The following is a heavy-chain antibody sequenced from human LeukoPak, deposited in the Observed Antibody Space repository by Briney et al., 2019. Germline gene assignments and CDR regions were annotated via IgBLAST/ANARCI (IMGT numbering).Heavy chain of an antibody. Sequence: GESLKISRKGSGYSFTSYWIGWVRQMPAKGLKWMGIIYPGDSDTRYSPSFQGQVTISADKSISTAYLQWSSLKASDTAMYYCARHGSAAAGPPYFDYWGQGTLVTVSS. J-gene: IGHJ4*02. D-gene: IGHD6-13*01. CDR2: IYPGDSDT. CDR1: GYSFTSYW. CDR3: ARHGSAAAGPPYFDY. V-gene: IGHV5-51*01.